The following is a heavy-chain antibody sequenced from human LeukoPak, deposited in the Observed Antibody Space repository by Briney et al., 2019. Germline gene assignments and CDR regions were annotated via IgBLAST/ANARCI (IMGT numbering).Heavy chain of an antibody. V-gene: IGHV5-51*01. Sequence: GESLKISCKGSGYSFTSYWIGWVRQMPGKGLEWMGIIYPGDSDTRYSPTFQGQVTISADKSISTAYLQWSSLKASDTAMYYCARLRSSSVVTAHLDYWGQGTLVTVSS. CDR1: GYSFTSYW. J-gene: IGHJ4*02. D-gene: IGHD2-21*02. CDR2: IYPGDSDT. CDR3: ARLRSSSVVTAHLDY.